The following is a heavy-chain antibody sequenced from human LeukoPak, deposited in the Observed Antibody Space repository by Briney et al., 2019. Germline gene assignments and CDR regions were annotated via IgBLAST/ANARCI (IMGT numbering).Heavy chain of an antibody. CDR1: GGSISSYY. CDR2: IYYSGST. Sequence: SETLSLTCTVSGGSISSYYWSWIRQPPGKGLEWIGYIYYSGSTNYNPSLKSRVTISVDTSKNQFSLKLSSVTAADTAVYYCARVRQVIRFLVAKCYFDYWGQGTLVTVS. CDR3: ARVRQVIRFLVAKCYFDY. D-gene: IGHD3-3*01. J-gene: IGHJ4*02. V-gene: IGHV4-59*08.